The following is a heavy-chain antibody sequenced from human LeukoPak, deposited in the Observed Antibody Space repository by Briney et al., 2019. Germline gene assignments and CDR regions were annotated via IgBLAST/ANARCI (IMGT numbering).Heavy chain of an antibody. CDR1: GFTFSSYG. D-gene: IGHD1-20*01. CDR2: IRYDGSNK. CDR3: ARAIAGTTEY. V-gene: IGHV3-30*02. J-gene: IGHJ4*02. Sequence: TGGSLRLSCAASGFTFSSYGMHWVRQAPGKGLEWVAFIRYDGSNKYYADSVKGRFTISKDNPKNTLYLQMNSLRPEDTAVYYCARAIAGTTEYWGQGTLVTVSS.